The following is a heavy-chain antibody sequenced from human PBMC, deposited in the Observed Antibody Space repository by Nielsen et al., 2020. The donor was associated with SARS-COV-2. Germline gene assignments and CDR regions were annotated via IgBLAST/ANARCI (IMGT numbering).Heavy chain of an antibody. CDR3: ARGADFWSGYDFDY. Sequence: GESLKISCAASGFTFSSYSMNWVRQAPGKGLEWVSYISNSSSTIYYADSVKGRFTISRDNAKNSLYLQMNSLRAEDTAVYYCARGADFWSGYDFDYWGQGTLVTVSS. D-gene: IGHD3-3*01. CDR1: GFTFSSYS. CDR2: ISNSSSTI. J-gene: IGHJ4*02. V-gene: IGHV3-48*01.